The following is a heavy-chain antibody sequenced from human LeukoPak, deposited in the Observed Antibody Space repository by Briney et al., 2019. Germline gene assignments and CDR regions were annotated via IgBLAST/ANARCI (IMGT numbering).Heavy chain of an antibody. CDR3: TTIKRGDIFGYFDF. Sequence: PSETLSLTCTVSGGSMTTHHWNWIRQTPGKGLEWIGCVFDSGRTKVNPSLTSRVTLSTDTSKNQLSLRLSSVTAADTAVYYCTTIKRGDIFGYFDFWGQGILVTVSS. J-gene: IGHJ4*02. CDR2: VFDSGRT. CDR1: GGSMTTHH. D-gene: IGHD5-18*01. V-gene: IGHV4-59*11.